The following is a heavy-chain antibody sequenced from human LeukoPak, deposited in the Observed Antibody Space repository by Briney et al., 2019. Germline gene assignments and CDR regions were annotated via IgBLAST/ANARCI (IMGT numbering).Heavy chain of an antibody. D-gene: IGHD3-10*01. Sequence: GGSLRLSCAASGFTVSSNYMSWVRQAPGKGLEWVSVIYSAGTTYYLDSVKGRFTISRDNSKNILYLQMNNLRADDTAVYYCATPYGSGGLRHWGQGTLVTVSS. CDR3: ATPYGSGGLRH. V-gene: IGHV3-53*01. CDR1: GFTVSSNY. CDR2: IYSAGTT. J-gene: IGHJ4*02.